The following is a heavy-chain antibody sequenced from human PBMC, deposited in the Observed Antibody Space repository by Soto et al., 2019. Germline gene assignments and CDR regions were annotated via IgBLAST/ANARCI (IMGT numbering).Heavy chain of an antibody. J-gene: IGHJ3*02. V-gene: IGHV3-30*18. CDR2: ISFDGSNE. CDR1: GFSFSDSG. Sequence: QVQLVESGGGVVQPGRSLRLSCAASGFSFSDSGMHWVRQPPGKGLEWVAAISFDGSNEFYADSVKDRFTISRDNSKNTLYLQMNSLRAEDKAVYYCAKSVRYCLGSSCSPEAFDIWGQGTVVSVSS. CDR3: AKSVRYCLGSSCSPEAFDI. D-gene: IGHD2-15*01.